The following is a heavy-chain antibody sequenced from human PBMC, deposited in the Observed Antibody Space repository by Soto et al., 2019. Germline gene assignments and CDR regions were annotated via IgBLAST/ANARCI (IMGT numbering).Heavy chain of an antibody. V-gene: IGHV3-23*01. CDR2: ISGSGGST. D-gene: IGHD3-22*01. Sequence: GGSLRLSCAATGFTFSSYAMSRVRQAPGKGLEWVPAISGSGGSTYYADSVTGRITISRDNSKNKLYLQMNSLRTEDTAVYYCAKAQYYYDSSGYYAFDILGQGTMVTVSS. CDR1: GFTFSSYA. J-gene: IGHJ3*02. CDR3: AKAQYYYDSSGYYAFDI.